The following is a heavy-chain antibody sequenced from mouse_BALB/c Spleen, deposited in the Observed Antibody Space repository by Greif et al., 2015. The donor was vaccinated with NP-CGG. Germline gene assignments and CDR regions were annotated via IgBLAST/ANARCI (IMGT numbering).Heavy chain of an antibody. J-gene: IGHJ1*01. Sequence: VQLQQSGAELARPGASVKLSCKASGYTFTDYYIKWVKQRTGQGLEWIGEIYPGSGHTYYNEKFKGKATLTADKSSSTAYIQLSSLTSEDAAVYFCARDSRYVDVWGAGATVTVSS. CDR1: GYTFTDYY. V-gene: IGHV1-77*01. CDR2: IYPGSGHT. CDR3: ARDSRYVDV.